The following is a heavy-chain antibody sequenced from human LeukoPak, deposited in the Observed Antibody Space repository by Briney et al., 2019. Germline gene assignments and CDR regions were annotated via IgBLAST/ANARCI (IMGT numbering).Heavy chain of an antibody. Sequence: KPSETLSLTCTVSGCSLSSYYWSWIRQPPGKGLEWIGRIYTSGSTNYNPSLKSRVTMSVDTSKNQFSLKLSSVTAADTAVYYCARDLGGYSRNFDYWGQGTLVTVSS. CDR1: GCSLSSYY. J-gene: IGHJ4*02. D-gene: IGHD6-13*01. CDR2: IYTSGST. CDR3: ARDLGGYSRNFDY. V-gene: IGHV4-4*07.